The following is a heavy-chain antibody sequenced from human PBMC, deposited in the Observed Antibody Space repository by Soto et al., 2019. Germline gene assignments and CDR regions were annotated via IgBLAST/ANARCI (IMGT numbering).Heavy chain of an antibody. CDR2: IYWDDDE. CDR1: GFSLSTSGVG. Sequence: QITLKESGPTLVKPTQTLTLTCTVSGFSLSTSGVGVGWIRQPPGKALEWLALIYWDDDERYSPSLKSRLTITRETSKNPVVLTMTNMDPVDTAPYFCARSNIRRTFHYWGQGTLVTVSP. CDR3: ARSNIRRTFHY. J-gene: IGHJ4*02. V-gene: IGHV2-5*02.